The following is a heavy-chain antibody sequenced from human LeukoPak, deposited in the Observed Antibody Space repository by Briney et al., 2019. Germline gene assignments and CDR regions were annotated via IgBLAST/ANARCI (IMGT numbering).Heavy chain of an antibody. Sequence: SETLSLTCNVSGDSVSSHYWSWIRQPAGQGLEWIGRIYPSGTTNYSPSLKSRVTLSLDTSKNHFYLDLRSVTAADTAVYYCVRVFQRRRGVINAFDIWGQGTKVTVS. J-gene: IGHJ3*02. CDR2: IYPSGTT. D-gene: IGHD3-10*01. CDR1: GDSVSSHY. CDR3: VRVFQRRRGVINAFDI. V-gene: IGHV4-4*07.